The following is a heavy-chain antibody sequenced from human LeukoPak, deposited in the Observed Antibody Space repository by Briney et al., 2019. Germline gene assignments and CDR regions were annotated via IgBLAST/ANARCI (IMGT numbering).Heavy chain of an antibody. CDR2: INDSGST. Sequence: SETLSLTCAVYGGSLSGYYWSWIRQSPGKGLEWIGEINDSGSTNYNPSLKSRVTISVDTSKNQFSLKLSSVTAADTAMYYCARAQPVYPGAFDYWGQGTLVTVSS. CDR1: GGSLSGYY. J-gene: IGHJ4*02. CDR3: ARAQPVYPGAFDY. D-gene: IGHD3-10*01. V-gene: IGHV4-34*01.